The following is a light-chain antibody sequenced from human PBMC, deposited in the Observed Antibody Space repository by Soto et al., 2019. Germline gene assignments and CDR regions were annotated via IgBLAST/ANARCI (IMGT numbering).Light chain of an antibody. J-gene: IGLJ2*01. CDR2: EGN. V-gene: IGLV2-23*03. CDR1: SNDVGGYNL. CDR3: CSFAGGATVV. Sequence: QSALTQPASVSGSPGQSITISCTGTSNDVGGYNLVSWYQQHPGKVPKLIIYEGNKRPSGVSDRFSGSKSGNTASLTISALQAEDEADYSCCSFAGGATVVFGGGTKVTVL.